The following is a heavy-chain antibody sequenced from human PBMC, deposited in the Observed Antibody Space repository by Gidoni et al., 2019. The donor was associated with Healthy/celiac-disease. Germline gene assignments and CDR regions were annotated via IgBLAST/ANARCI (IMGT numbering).Heavy chain of an antibody. CDR2: VTWNSGSI. J-gene: IGHJ4*02. D-gene: IGHD1-26*01. V-gene: IGHV3-9*01. CDR1: GFIFDDYA. Sequence: EVQLVESGGGLVQPGRSLRLSCAASGFIFDDYAMHWVRQTPGKGLGWVSGVTWNSGSIGYADSVKGRFTISRDNAKNFLYLQMNSLRPEDTALYYCAKDNVGIVGATTGCLDYWGQGTLVTVSS. CDR3: AKDNVGIVGATTGCLDY.